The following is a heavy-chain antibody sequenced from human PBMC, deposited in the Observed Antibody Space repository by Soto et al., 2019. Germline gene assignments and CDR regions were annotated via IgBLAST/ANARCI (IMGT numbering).Heavy chain of an antibody. CDR3: ARDRGACSSGPCYDFLCDLDI. J-gene: IGHJ3*02. V-gene: IGHV3-33*01. CDR2: IWYDGSNK. Sequence: QVQLVESGGGVVQPGRSLRLSCAASGFTFSSYGMHWVRQAPGKGLEWVAVIWYDGSNKYYADSVKGRFTISRDNSKNTLYLHMNSPSAEDTAVYYCARDRGACSSGPCYDFLCDLDIWGQSTRATVSS. D-gene: IGHD2-2*01. CDR1: GFTFSSYG.